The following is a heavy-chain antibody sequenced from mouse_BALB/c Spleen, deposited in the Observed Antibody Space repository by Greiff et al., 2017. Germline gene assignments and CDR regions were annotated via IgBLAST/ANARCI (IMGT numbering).Heavy chain of an antibody. Sequence: EVQGVESGGGLVQPGGSRKLSCAASGFTFSSFGMHWVRQAPEKGLEWVAYISSGSSTIYYADTVKGRFTISRDNPKNTLFLQMTSLRSEDTAMYYCAREGGLYYYGSSSAWFAYWGQGTLVTVSA. CDR2: ISSGSSTI. CDR3: AREGGLYYYGSSSAWFAY. V-gene: IGHV5-17*02. D-gene: IGHD1-1*01. J-gene: IGHJ3*01. CDR1: GFTFSSFG.